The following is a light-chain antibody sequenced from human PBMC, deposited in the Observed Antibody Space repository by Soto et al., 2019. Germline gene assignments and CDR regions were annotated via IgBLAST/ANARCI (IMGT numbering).Light chain of an antibody. CDR1: SSDVGGYRY. CDR3: SSYTSSATWV. V-gene: IGLV2-14*01. J-gene: IGLJ3*02. CDR2: EVS. Sequence: QSVLTQPAGVSGSPGQSITISCTGTSSDVGGYRYVSWYQQSPGEAPILIIYEVSNRPSGISNRFSGSKSGNTASLIISGLQAEDEADYYCSSYTSSATWVFGGGTKLTVL.